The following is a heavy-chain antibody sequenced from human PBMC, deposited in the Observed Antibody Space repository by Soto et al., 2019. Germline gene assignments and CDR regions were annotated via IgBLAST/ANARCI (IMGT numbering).Heavy chain of an antibody. CDR2: IDPSDSYT. V-gene: IGHV5-10-1*01. J-gene: IGHJ6*02. CDR1: GYSFTSYW. D-gene: IGHD6-13*01. CDR3: ARRIAAAGLYYYYGMDV. Sequence: SCKGSGYSFTSYWISWVRQMPGKGLEWMGRIDPSDSYTNYSPSFQGHVTISADKSISTAYLQWSSLKASDTAMYYCARRIAAAGLYYYYGMDVWGQGTTVTVSS.